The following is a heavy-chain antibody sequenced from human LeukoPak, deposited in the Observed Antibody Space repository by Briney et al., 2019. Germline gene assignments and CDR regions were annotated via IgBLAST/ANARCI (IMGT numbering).Heavy chain of an antibody. CDR2: ISAYNGNT. CDR1: GYTFSSYG. Sequence: SVNVSCKASGYTFSSYGISWVRQAPGHGLEWLGYISAYNGNTNYAQKVQGRITMTTDTSTRTAYMEMRSLRSDDTAVYYCARDCSGSSCYWIHWGQGTMVIVSS. CDR3: ARDCSGSSCYWIH. J-gene: IGHJ4*02. V-gene: IGHV1-18*01. D-gene: IGHD2-15*01.